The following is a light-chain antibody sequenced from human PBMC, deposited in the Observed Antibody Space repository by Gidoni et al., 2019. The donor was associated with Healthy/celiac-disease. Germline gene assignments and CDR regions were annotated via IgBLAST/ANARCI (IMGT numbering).Light chain of an antibody. J-gene: IGLJ2*01. V-gene: IGLV3-19*01. CDR2: GKN. CDR3: NSRDSSGNHLV. Sequence: SSELTHDTDVAVALGQTVRITCQGDSLRSYYASCYQQKPGQAPVLVIYGKNNRPSWIPDRFSGSSSGNTASLTIPVAPAEDEADYYCNSRDSSGNHLVFGGGTKLTVL. CDR1: SLRSYY.